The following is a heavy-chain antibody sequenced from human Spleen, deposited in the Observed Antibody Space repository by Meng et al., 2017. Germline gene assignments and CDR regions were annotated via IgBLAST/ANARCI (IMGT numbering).Heavy chain of an antibody. CDR1: RYICTNSW. D-gene: IGHD2/OR15-2a*01. J-gene: IGHJ4*02. V-gene: IGHV5-51*01. CDR3: ANTLGY. Sequence: EPLKISCKCFRYICTNSWLGWVRQMPGKGLEWTGLIYPGDSDTRYSPSFQGQVTISADKSISTAYLQWSSLKASDTAIYYCANTLGYWGQGSVVTVSS. CDR2: IYPGDSDT.